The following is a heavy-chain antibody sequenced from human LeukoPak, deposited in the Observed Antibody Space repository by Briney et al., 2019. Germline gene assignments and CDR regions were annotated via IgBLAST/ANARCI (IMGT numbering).Heavy chain of an antibody. Sequence: SETLSLTCTVSGDSISSGDYYWSWIRRTPGRGLEWIGYIYYSGSTSYNPSLKSRVTISLDTPRNQFSLRLNSLTAADTAVYYCARAAGAWFGELFVDYWGQGTLVTVSS. CDR2: IYYSGST. CDR3: ARAAGAWFGELFVDY. J-gene: IGHJ4*02. D-gene: IGHD3-10*01. CDR1: GDSISSGDYY. V-gene: IGHV4-30-4*01.